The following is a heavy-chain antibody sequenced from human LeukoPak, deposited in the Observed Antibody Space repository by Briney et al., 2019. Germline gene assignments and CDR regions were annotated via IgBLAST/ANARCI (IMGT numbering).Heavy chain of an antibody. J-gene: IGHJ3*02. D-gene: IGHD3-10*01. V-gene: IGHV4-59*12. CDR3: ARDGGIGLLWFGEFDAFDI. Sequence: SETLSLTCTVSGGSISSYYWSWIRQPPGKGLEWIGYIYYSGSTNYNPSLKSRVTISVDTSKNQFSLKLSSVTAADTAVYYCARDGGIGLLWFGEFDAFDIWGQGTMVTVSS. CDR2: IYYSGST. CDR1: GGSISSYY.